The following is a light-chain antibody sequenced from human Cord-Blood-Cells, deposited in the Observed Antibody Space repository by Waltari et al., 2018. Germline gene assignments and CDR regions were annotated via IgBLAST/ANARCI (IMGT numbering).Light chain of an antibody. J-gene: IGLJ3*02. CDR2: DVS. Sequence: QSALTQPASVSGSLGQSITISCTGTSSDVGGYNYVSWYQQHPGKAPKLMIYDVSNRPSGVSNRFSGSKSGNTASLTISGLQAEDEADYYCSSYTSSSTLVFGGGIKLTVL. CDR3: SSYTSSSTLV. V-gene: IGLV2-14*01. CDR1: SSDVGGYNY.